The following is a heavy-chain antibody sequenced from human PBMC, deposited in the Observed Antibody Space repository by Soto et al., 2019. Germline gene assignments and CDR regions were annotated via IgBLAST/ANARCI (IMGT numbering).Heavy chain of an antibody. Sequence: SGFTFSSYSMNWGRQAPGKGLEWVSSISSSSSYIYYADSVKGRFTISRDNAKNSLYLQMNSLRAEDTAVYYCARDRIHSSGMDVWGPGTTVTVSS. V-gene: IGHV3-21*01. CDR1: GFTFSSYS. D-gene: IGHD6-13*01. CDR2: ISSSSSYI. J-gene: IGHJ6*02. CDR3: ARDRIHSSGMDV.